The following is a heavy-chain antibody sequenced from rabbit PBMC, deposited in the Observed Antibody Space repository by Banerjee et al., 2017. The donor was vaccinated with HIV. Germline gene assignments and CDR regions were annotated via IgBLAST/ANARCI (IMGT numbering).Heavy chain of an antibody. CDR2: IYAGSSGST. CDR1: GFSFSSNYY. CDR3: ARGGYYVHGDDGYAYENFNL. J-gene: IGHJ4*01. D-gene: IGHD6-1*01. Sequence: QALEESGGDLVKPGASLTLTCTASGFSFSSNYYMCWGRQVPGKWLAWIECIYAGSSGSTSYASWEKGRFTISNTSSTPVTLKMTSLTAADTARYLCARGGYYVHGDDGYAYENFNLWGPGTLVTGS. V-gene: IGHV1S40*01.